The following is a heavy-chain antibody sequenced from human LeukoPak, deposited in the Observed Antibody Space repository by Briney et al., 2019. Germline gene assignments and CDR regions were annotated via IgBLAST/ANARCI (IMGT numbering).Heavy chain of an antibody. Sequence: GGSLRLSCAASGFTFNINDINWVRQAPGGGRGWGSGISGRGGRTYSATSEKGRFTISRDSKNTLSLQMNSLRVEDTAVYYCAKVPWAGEFRMWGQGTLVIVSS. CDR1: GFTFNIND. CDR2: ISGRGGRT. J-gene: IGHJ4*02. CDR3: AKVPWAGEFRM. D-gene: IGHD3-10*01. V-gene: IGHV3-23*01.